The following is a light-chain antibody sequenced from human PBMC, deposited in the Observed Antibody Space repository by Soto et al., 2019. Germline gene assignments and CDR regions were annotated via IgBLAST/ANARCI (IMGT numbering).Light chain of an antibody. CDR1: QSIRAW. CDR3: QQYNSDSRT. J-gene: IGKJ1*01. V-gene: IGKV1-5*03. Sequence: DIQMTQSPSTLSASVGDRVTITCRASQSIRAWLAWYQQKPGKAPKLLIYKASTVESGVPSRFSGSGSGTEFTLTISSLQPDDFATYYCQQYNSDSRTFGQGTKVEIK. CDR2: KAS.